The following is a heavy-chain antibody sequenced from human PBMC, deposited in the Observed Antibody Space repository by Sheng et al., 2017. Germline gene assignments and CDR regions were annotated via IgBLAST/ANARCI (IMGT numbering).Heavy chain of an antibody. Sequence: EVQLVESGGVVVQPGGSLRLSCAASGFTFDDYAMHWVRQVPGKGLEWVSLITWDGGSTYYADSVKGRFTISRDNSKNSLYLQMNSLRAEDTALYYCAKDARGDYYFYMDVWGQGTTVTVSS. J-gene: IGHJ6*03. V-gene: IGHV3-43D*03. CDR3: AKDARGDYYFYMDV. D-gene: IGHD3-3*01. CDR1: GFTFDDYA. CDR2: ITWDGGST.